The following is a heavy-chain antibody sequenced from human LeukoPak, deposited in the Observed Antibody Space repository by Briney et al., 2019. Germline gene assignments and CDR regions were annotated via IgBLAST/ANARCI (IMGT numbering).Heavy chain of an antibody. V-gene: IGHV3-64*01. CDR1: GFTFSSYA. D-gene: IGHD3-10*01. CDR2: ISSNGGST. CDR3: ARDSVPGSYYNTYYYYYYMDV. J-gene: IGHJ6*03. Sequence: GGSLRLSCAASGFTFSSYAMHWVRQAPGKGLEYVSAISSNGGSTYYANSVKGRFTISRDNSKNTLYLQMGSLRAEDMAVYYRARDSVPGSYYNTYYYYYYMDVWGKGTTVTVSS.